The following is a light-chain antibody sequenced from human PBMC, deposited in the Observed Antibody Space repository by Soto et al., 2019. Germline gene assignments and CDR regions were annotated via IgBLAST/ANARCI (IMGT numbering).Light chain of an antibody. V-gene: IGKV3-20*01. CDR2: GAT. CDR1: QIVNKNF. CDR3: QQYGSGT. Sequence: EILLTQSPGTLSLSPGERATLSCRASQIVNKNFLAWYKQKPGQAPMLLIYGATSSATGIPDRFNGSGSGTDFTLTISRLDPVDFALYYCQQYGSGTFGQGTKVEIK. J-gene: IGKJ1*01.